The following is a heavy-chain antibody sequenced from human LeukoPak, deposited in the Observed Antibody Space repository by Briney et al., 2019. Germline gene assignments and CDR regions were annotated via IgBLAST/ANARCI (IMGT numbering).Heavy chain of an antibody. V-gene: IGHV3-74*01. CDR3: ARDLSHTFDY. CDR2: INSDGTYT. J-gene: IGHJ4*02. Sequence: GGSLRLSCAASGFTVSSSWMRWVRQAPGKGLVWVSRINSDGTYTNYADSVKGRFTISRDNAKNTPYLQMNSLRAEDTAEYYCARDLSHTFDYWAQGTLVTVSS. CDR1: GFTVSSSW.